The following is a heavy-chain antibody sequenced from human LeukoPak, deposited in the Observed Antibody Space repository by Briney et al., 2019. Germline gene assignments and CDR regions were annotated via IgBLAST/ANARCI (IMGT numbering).Heavy chain of an antibody. V-gene: IGHV1-18*01. J-gene: IGHJ4*02. CDR3: ASLDYYDSSGYYGLGF. Sequence: ASVKVSCKASGYTFTSYGISWVRQAPGQGLEWMGWISAYNGNTNYAQKLQGRVTMTTDTSTSTAYMELRSLRSDDTAVYYCASLDYYDSSGYYGLGFWGQGTLVTVSS. D-gene: IGHD3-22*01. CDR2: ISAYNGNT. CDR1: GYTFTSYG.